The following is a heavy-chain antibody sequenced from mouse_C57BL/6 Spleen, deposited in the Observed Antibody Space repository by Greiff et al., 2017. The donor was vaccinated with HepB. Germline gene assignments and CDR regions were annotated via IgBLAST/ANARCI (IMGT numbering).Heavy chain of an antibody. CDR1: GYTFTDYE. Sequence: QVQLQQSGAELVRPGASVTLSCKASGYTFTDYEMHWVKQTPVHGLEWIGAIDPETGGTAYNQKFKGKAILTADKSSSTAYMELRSLTSEDSAVYYCTSGVYYGSSYAMDYWGQGTSVTVSS. CDR3: TSGVYYGSSYAMDY. V-gene: IGHV1-15*01. J-gene: IGHJ4*01. CDR2: IDPETGGT. D-gene: IGHD1-1*01.